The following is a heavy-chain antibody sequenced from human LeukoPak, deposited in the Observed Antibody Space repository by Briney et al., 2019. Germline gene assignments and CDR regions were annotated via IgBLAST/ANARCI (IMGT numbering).Heavy chain of an antibody. CDR2: INSGGDAT. V-gene: IGHV3-23*01. CDR1: GFSFNNYA. D-gene: IGHD2-21*01. CDR3: AKSDCGAIGCKLLNY. Sequence: GGSLRLSGAASGFSFNNYAMSWVRQAPGKGLEWVSAINSGGDATKYADSVKGRFTISRDNSKNTLSLQLDSLRAEDTALYYCAKSDCGAIGCKLLNYWGQGILVTVSS. J-gene: IGHJ4*02.